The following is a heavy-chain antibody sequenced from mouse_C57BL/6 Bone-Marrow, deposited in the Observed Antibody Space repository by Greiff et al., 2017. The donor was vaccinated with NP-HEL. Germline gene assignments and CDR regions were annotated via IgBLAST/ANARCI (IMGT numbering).Heavy chain of an antibody. D-gene: IGHD2-2*01. CDR1: GYTFTSYW. J-gene: IGHJ4*01. V-gene: IGHV1-64*01. Sequence: QVQLQQPGAELVKPGASVKLSCKAYGYTFTSYWMHWVKQRPGQGLEWIGMIHPNSGSTNYNEKFKSKATLTVDESSSTAYMQLSSLTSEDSAVYYCARGLLWLRRRDYYAMDYWGQGTSVTVSS. CDR2: IHPNSGST. CDR3: ARGLLWLRRRDYYAMDY.